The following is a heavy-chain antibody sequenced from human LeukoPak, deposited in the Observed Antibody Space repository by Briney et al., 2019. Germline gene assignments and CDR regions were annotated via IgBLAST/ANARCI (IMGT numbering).Heavy chain of an antibody. Sequence: GGSLRLSCAASGFTFSSYAVSWVRQAPGKGLEWVSAISGSGGSTNYADSVKGRFTISRDNSKNTLYLQMNSLRAEDTAVYYCAKDRRITGEHDYWGQGTLVTVSS. J-gene: IGHJ4*02. CDR1: GFTFSSYA. CDR3: AKDRRITGEHDY. D-gene: IGHD1-20*01. V-gene: IGHV3-23*01. CDR2: ISGSGGST.